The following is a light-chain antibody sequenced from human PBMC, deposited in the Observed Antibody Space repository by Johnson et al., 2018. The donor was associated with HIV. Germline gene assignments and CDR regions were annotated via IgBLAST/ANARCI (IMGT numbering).Light chain of an antibody. CDR3: GTWDSSLSTYV. CDR2: DNN. J-gene: IGLJ1*01. V-gene: IGLV1-51*01. CDR1: SSNIGNNY. Sequence: QSVLTQPLSVSAAPGQKVTISCSGCSSNIGNNYVSWYQQLPGTASKLLIYDNNKRPSGIPDGFSGSKSGTSATLGITGLQPGDEADYYCGTWDSSLSTYVFGTGTKVTGL.